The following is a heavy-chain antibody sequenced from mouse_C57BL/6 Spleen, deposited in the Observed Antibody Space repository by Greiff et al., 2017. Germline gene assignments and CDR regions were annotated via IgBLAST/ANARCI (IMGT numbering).Heavy chain of an antibody. J-gene: IGHJ2*01. CDR1: GYTFTGYW. V-gene: IGHV1-9*01. D-gene: IGHD2-4*01. Sequence: QVQLQQSGAELMKPGASVKLSCTATGYTFTGYWIEWVKQRPGHGLEWIGEILPGSGDTKYNEKFKGKATFTADTSSNTAYMQLSSLTTEDSAIYYCARWDYDYDGGGFDYWGQGTTLTVSS. CDR2: ILPGSGDT. CDR3: ARWDYDYDGGGFDY.